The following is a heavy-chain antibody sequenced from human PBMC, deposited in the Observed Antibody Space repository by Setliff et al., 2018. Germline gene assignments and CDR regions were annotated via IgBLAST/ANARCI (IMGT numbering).Heavy chain of an antibody. CDR3: ARHYGGGYKHFDY. CDR1: GGSISSPSYF. CDR2: IYYSGSS. Sequence: SETLSLTCTVSGGSISSPSYFWGWVRQPPGKEMEWIATIYYSGSSYYNPSLKSRLTISVDTSKNLFSLKLSSVTTADTAVYYCARHYGGGYKHFDYWGQGTLVTVST. V-gene: IGHV4-39*01. D-gene: IGHD5-12*01. J-gene: IGHJ4*02.